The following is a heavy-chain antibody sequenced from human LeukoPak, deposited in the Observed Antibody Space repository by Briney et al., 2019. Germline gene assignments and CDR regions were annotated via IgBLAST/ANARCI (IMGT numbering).Heavy chain of an antibody. CDR2: IYYSGST. CDR1: GGSISSSSYY. Sequence: SETLSLTCTVSGGSISSSSYYWGWIRQPPGKGLEWIGSIYYSGSTYYSPSLKSRVTISVDTSKNQFSLKLSSVTAADTAVYYCAREARNYYDSSGYGFDPWGQGTLVTVSS. CDR3: AREARNYYDSSGYGFDP. V-gene: IGHV4-39*07. D-gene: IGHD3-22*01. J-gene: IGHJ5*02.